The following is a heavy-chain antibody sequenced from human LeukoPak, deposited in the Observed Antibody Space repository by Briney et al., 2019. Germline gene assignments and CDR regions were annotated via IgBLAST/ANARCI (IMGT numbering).Heavy chain of an antibody. Sequence: SETLSLTCAVSGGSISSGGYSWSWIRQPPGKGLEWIGYIYHSGSTYYNPSLKSRVTISVDRSKNQFSLKLSSVTAADTAVYYCARQRVVVITGVAYAFDIWGQGTMVTVSS. V-gene: IGHV4-30-2*01. D-gene: IGHD3-22*01. J-gene: IGHJ3*02. CDR2: IYHSGST. CDR3: ARQRVVVITGVAYAFDI. CDR1: GGSISSGGYS.